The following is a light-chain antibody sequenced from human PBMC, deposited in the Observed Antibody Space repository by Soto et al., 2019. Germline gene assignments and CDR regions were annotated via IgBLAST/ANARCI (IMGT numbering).Light chain of an antibody. Sequence: EIVLTQSPGTLSLSPGESATLSCRASQSVSNTYLAWYQQKRGLAPRLIIYGASFRATGIPDRFSGSGSGTDFTLTISRLEPEDFAVYYCQHYDSSPITFGQGTRLEIK. CDR3: QHYDSSPIT. CDR2: GAS. J-gene: IGKJ5*01. CDR1: QSVSNTY. V-gene: IGKV3-20*01.